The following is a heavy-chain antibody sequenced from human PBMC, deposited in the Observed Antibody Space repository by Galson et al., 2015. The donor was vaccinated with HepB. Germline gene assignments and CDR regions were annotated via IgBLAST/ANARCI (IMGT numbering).Heavy chain of an antibody. CDR2: IYWDDDK. J-gene: IGHJ5*02. CDR3: VRQRSRSWLDP. Sequence: PALVKPTQTLTLTCTFSGFSLSTSGVGVGWIRQPPGKALEWLALIYWDDDKRYSTSLKTRLTISKDTSKNQVVLTMTNMDPVDTATYYCVRQRSRSWLDPWGQGTLVTVSS. CDR1: GFSLSTSGVG. D-gene: IGHD6-25*01. V-gene: IGHV2-5*02.